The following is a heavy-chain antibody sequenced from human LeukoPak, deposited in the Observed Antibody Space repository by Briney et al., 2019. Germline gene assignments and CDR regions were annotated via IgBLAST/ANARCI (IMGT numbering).Heavy chain of an antibody. V-gene: IGHV4-39*07. CDR1: GGSISNSNYY. CDR2: IHYSGST. Sequence: SETLSLTCTVSGGSISNSNYYWGWIRQPPGKGLEWIGSIHYSGSTSSNPSLKSRVTISVDTSKNQFSLKLSSVTAADTGVYYCARDGAVSGTYDYGGNSVVDYWGQGTLVTVSS. J-gene: IGHJ4*02. CDR3: ARDGAVSGTYDYGGNSVVDY. D-gene: IGHD4-23*01.